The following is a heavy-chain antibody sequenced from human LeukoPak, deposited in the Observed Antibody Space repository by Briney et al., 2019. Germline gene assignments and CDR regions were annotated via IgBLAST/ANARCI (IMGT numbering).Heavy chain of an antibody. Sequence: GRSLRLSCAASGFTFDDYAMHWVRQAPGKGLEWVSGISWNSGSIVYADSVKGRFTISRDNAKNSLYMQMNSLRAEDTAVYYCASLVDCSGGSCYSFYYYYMDVWGKGTTVTVSS. V-gene: IGHV3-9*01. J-gene: IGHJ6*03. CDR2: ISWNSGSI. CDR3: ASLVDCSGGSCYSFYYYYMDV. D-gene: IGHD2-15*01. CDR1: GFTFDDYA.